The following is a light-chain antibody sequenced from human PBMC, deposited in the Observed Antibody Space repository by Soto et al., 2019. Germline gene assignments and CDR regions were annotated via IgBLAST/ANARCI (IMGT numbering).Light chain of an antibody. V-gene: IGLV2-14*01. J-gene: IGLJ7*01. CDR1: SSDIGAYKY. CDR2: EVS. CDR3: CSYRSTSTLV. Sequence: QSALTQPASVSGSPGQSVTISCTGTSSDIGAYKYVSWYQHHPGKSPRLMIYEVSNRPSGVSNRFSTSKSGNTASLTISGLQAEDVADYYCCSYRSTSTLVFGGGTQLTVL.